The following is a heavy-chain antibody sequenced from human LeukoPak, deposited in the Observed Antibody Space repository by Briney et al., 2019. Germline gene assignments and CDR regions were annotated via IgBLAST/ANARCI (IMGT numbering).Heavy chain of an antibody. V-gene: IGHV4-59*08. J-gene: IGHJ4*02. CDR3: ARGGEVIDY. D-gene: IGHD3-10*01. Sequence: SETLSLTCTVSGGSISSYYWSWIRQPPGKGLEYIGYIYYNGNTNYNPSLKSRVTISVDTSKNQFSLKVSSVTAADTAVYYCARGGEVIDYWGQGTLVTVFS. CDR2: IYYNGNT. CDR1: GGSISSYY.